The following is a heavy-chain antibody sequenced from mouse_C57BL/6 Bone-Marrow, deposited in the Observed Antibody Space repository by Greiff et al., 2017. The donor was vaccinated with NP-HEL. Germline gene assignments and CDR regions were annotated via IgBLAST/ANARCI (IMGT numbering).Heavy chain of an antibody. J-gene: IGHJ3*01. CDR2: IDPENGDT. CDR3: TSITTVVATPFAY. Sequence: EVKLMESGAELVRPGASVKLSCTASGFNIKDDYMHWVKQRPEQGLEWIGWIDPENGDTEYASKFQGKATITADTSSNTAYLQLSSLTSEDTAVYYCTSITTVVATPFAYWGQGTLVTVSA. D-gene: IGHD1-1*01. V-gene: IGHV14-4*01. CDR1: GFNIKDDY.